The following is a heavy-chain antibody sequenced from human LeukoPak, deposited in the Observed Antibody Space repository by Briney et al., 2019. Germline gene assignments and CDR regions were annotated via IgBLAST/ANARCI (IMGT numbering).Heavy chain of an antibody. V-gene: IGHV1-8*03. CDR2: MNPNSGNT. J-gene: IGHJ6*03. Sequence: ASVKVSCKASGYTFTSYDINWVRQATGQGLEWMGWMNPNSGNTGYAQKFQGRVTITRNTSISTAYMELSSLRSEDTAVYYCAQTYYDILTGYYSYMDVWGKGTTVTISS. D-gene: IGHD3-9*01. CDR1: GYTFTSYD. CDR3: AQTYYDILTGYYSYMDV.